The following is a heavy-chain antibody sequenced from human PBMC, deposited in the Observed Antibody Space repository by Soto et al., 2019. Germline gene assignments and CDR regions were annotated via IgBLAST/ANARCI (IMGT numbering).Heavy chain of an antibody. J-gene: IGHJ4*02. CDR1: GGTFSSYA. D-gene: IGHD3-3*01. CDR3: ARAGGITIFGVVIQTRSPYYFDY. V-gene: IGHV1-69*01. Sequence: QVQLVQSGAEVKKPGSSVKVSCKSSGGTFSSYAISWVRQAPGQGLEWMGGIIPILGTAHYAQKFQGRVTITADECMSSAYMELSSLISEDTAVYYCARAGGITIFGVVIQTRSPYYFDYWGKGTLVTVSS. CDR2: IIPILGTA.